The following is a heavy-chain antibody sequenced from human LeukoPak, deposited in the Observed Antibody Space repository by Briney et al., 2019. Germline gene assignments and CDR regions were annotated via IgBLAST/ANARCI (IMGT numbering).Heavy chain of an antibody. Sequence: MQXVRQARGQRLEWIGXIVVGSGNTNYSQKFQERGTITRDMSTSTAYMELSSLRSEDTAVYYCATVMWYSVAVNGDWFDPWGQGTLSPSPQ. V-gene: IGHV1-58*02. CDR3: ATVMWYSVAVNGDWFDP. CDR2: IVVGSGNT. D-gene: IGHD6-19*01. J-gene: IGHJ5*02.